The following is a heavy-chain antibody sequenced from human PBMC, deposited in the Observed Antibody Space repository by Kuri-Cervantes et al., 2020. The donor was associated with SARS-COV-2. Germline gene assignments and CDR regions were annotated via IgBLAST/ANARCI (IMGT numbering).Heavy chain of an antibody. J-gene: IGHJ5*02. CDR2: INPNSGGT. D-gene: IGHD6-13*01. CDR3: ARATSSSWEDWFDP. V-gene: IGHV1-2*02. CDR1: GYTFTGYY. Sequence: ASVKVSCKVSGYTFTGYYMHWVRQAPGQGLEWMGWINPNSGGTNYAQKFQGRVTMTRDTSTSTVYMELSSLRSEDTAVYYCARATSSSWEDWFDPWGQGTLVTVSS.